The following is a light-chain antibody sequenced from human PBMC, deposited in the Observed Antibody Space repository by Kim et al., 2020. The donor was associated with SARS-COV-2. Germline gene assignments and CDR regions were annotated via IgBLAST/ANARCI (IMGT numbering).Light chain of an antibody. J-gene: IGLJ2*01. Sequence: SSELTQDPAVSVALGQTVRITCQGDSLRSYYATWYQQKPRQAPLLVIFGRGNRPSGIPDRFSGSTSGNTASLTISGAQAEDEADFYCQSRDSGGNVVFGGGTHLSVL. V-gene: IGLV3-19*01. CDR2: GRG. CDR1: SLRSYY. CDR3: QSRDSGGNVV.